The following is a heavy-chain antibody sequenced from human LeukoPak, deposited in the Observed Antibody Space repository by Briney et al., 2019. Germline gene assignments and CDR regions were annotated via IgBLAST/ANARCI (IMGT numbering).Heavy chain of an antibody. V-gene: IGHV3-23*01. D-gene: IGHD2-15*01. CDR1: GSTFSSYA. CDR2: ISGSGGST. CDR3: AKGLSARWSIGPRKGHHLYGMDV. J-gene: IGHJ6*02. Sequence: QPGGSLRLSCAASGSTFSSYAMSWVRQAPGKGLEWVSAISGSGGSTYYADSVKGRFTISRDNSKNTLYLQMNSLRAEDTAVYYCAKGLSARWSIGPRKGHHLYGMDVWGQGTTVTVSS.